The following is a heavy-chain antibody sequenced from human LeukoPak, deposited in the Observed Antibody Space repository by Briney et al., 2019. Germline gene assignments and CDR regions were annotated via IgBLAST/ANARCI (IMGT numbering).Heavy chain of an antibody. Sequence: SETLSLTCSVSGYSISSGYYWGWIRQPPGKGLEWIGSIYRSGSTYYNPSLKSRVTISVDTSKNQFSLKLSSVTAADTAVYYCARGAVVVTAILAFDIWGQGTMVTVSS. CDR2: IYRSGST. J-gene: IGHJ3*02. CDR3: ARGAVVVTAILAFDI. V-gene: IGHV4-38-2*02. CDR1: GYSISSGYY. D-gene: IGHD2-21*02.